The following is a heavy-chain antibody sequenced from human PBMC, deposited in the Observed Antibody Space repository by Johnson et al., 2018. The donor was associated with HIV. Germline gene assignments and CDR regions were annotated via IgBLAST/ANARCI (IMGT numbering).Heavy chain of an antibody. D-gene: IGHD1-26*01. CDR2: ISGSDGAT. V-gene: IGHV3-23*01. Sequence: GSLRLSCAASKLTFSNYAMTWVRQAPGKGLEWVSSISGSDGATYYAVSVKGRFTISTDNSNNTLYLQMNSLRAEDTAVYHCAREGAWEVRPGAFDIWGQGTTVTVSS. CDR3: AREGAWEVRPGAFDI. CDR1: KLTFSNYA. J-gene: IGHJ3*02.